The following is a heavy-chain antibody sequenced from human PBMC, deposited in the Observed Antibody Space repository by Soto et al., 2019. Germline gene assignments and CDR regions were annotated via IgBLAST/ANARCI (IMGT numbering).Heavy chain of an antibody. CDR1: GGTFSSYA. CDR2: IIPIFGTA. V-gene: IGHV1-69*06. CDR3: ARDFRNLRAYCGGDFYTDPDV. J-gene: IGHJ6*01. D-gene: IGHD2-21*02. Sequence: SGKGCCEDSGGTFSSYAISWVRQAPGQGLEWMGGIIPIFGTANYAQKFQGRVTITADKSTSTAYMELSSLRSEDTAVYYCARDFRNLRAYCGGDFYTDPDV.